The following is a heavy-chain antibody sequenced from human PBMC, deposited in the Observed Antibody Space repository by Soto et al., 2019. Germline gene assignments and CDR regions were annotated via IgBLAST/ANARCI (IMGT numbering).Heavy chain of an antibody. Sequence: QEQLVQSGSEVKRPGASVKVSCKISGDTFNDHFMHWLRQAPGQGPEWMGWIKPNSGGTQYAQKFQGRVTMTRDASITTIYMELGGLRSDDSAVYYCARDRRGLATLDGLAVWGQGTAVSVSS. V-gene: IGHV1-2*02. D-gene: IGHD3-16*01. J-gene: IGHJ6*02. CDR2: IKPNSGGT. CDR3: ARDRRGLATLDGLAV. CDR1: GDTFNDHF.